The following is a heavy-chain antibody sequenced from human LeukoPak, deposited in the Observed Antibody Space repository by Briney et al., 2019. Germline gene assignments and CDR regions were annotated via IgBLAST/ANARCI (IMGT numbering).Heavy chain of an antibody. Sequence: SETLSLTCTVSGGSISSGSYYWSWIRQPAGKGLEWIGRIYTSGSTNYNPSLKSRVTISVDTSKNQFSLKLSSVTAADTAVYYCASRRAVTKSYMDVWGKGTTVTVSS. CDR3: ASRRAVTKSYMDV. CDR2: IYTSGST. D-gene: IGHD4-11*01. CDR1: GGSISSGSYY. V-gene: IGHV4-61*02. J-gene: IGHJ6*03.